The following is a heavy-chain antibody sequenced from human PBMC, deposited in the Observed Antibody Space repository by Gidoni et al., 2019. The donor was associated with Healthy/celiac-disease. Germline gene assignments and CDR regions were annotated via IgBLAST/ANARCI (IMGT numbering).Heavy chain of an antibody. Sequence: EVQLVESGGGLVQPGGSLSLSCAASGFTLSSYSMNWVRQAPGKGLEWVSYISSSSSTIYYADSVKGRFTVSRDKAKNSLYLQMNSLRAEDTAVYYCARHRLGWNDRGVDYWGQGTLVTVSS. CDR3: ARHRLGWNDRGVDY. J-gene: IGHJ4*02. CDR2: ISSSSSTI. V-gene: IGHV3-48*01. D-gene: IGHD1-1*01. CDR1: GFTLSSYS.